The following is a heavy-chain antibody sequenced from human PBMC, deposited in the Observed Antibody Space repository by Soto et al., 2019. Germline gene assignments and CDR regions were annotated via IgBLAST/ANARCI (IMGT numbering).Heavy chain of an antibody. CDR3: SRQMRGPVPYVGWLSPVAS. V-gene: IGHV4-39*01. D-gene: IGHD3-22*01. CDR2: ISDSGDT. J-gene: IGHJ1*01. CDR1: GDSITSDDFY. Sequence: QLRLQESGPGLVKPSGTLSLTCTVSGDSITSDDFYWGWIRRPPGQGLEWIGTISDSGDTFYNPPLNSRLPMSLHASKYQCSLRLTSVTAADEAVYFCSRQMRGPVPYVGWLSPVASWGKATLVTVSS.